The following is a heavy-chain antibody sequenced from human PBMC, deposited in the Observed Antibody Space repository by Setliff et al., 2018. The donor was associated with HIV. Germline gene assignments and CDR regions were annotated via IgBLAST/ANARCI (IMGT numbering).Heavy chain of an antibody. J-gene: IGHJ1*01. CDR3: ARDHMSVGAWVGATSRGLFQH. CDR1: GGTFSSYG. D-gene: IGHD1-26*01. V-gene: IGHV1-46*01. CDR2: VIPSSTST. Sequence: ASVKVSCKSSGGTFSSYGVTWVRQAPGQGLEWMGGVIPSSTSTNYAQRFQGRVTMTRDTSTSTVYMELSSLRSEDTAVYYCARDHMSVGAWVGATSRGLFQHWGQGTLVTVSS.